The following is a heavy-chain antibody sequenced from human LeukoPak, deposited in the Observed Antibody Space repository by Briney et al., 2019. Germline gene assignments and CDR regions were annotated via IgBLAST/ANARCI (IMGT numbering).Heavy chain of an antibody. J-gene: IGHJ4*02. CDR3: AREFRTHYRWYYYDSSGYALVDY. Sequence: ASVTVSCMASGYTFTSYAMYWVRQAPGQGLEWMGWISAYNGNTNYVQKLQGRVTMTTDTSTSTAYMELRSLRSDGTAVYYCAREFRTHYRWYYYDSSGYALVDYWGQGTLVTVSS. V-gene: IGHV1-18*01. CDR2: ISAYNGNT. D-gene: IGHD3-22*01. CDR1: GYTFTSYA.